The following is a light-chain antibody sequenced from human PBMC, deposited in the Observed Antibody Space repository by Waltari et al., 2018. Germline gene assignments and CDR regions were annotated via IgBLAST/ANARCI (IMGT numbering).Light chain of an antibody. CDR3: CTYAGSSTWV. CDR1: GSDVGISNV. CDR2: EAY. J-gene: IGLJ3*02. Sequence: QSALAQPASVSGSPGQSVTISCTGAGSDVGISNVVSWYQQHPGKAPTLMIYEAYKRPSGVSKRFSGSKSGNTASLTISGLQTDDEAEYYCCTYAGSSTWVFGGGTKLTVL. V-gene: IGLV2-23*01.